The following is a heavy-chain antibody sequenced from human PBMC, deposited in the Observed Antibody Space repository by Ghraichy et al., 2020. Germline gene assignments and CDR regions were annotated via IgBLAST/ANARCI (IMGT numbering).Heavy chain of an antibody. J-gene: IGHJ4*02. D-gene: IGHD5-18*01. V-gene: IGHV3-30*04. CDR3: ARERGRRTGYSYGYFDY. CDR2: ISYDGSNK. Sequence: GESLNISCAASGFTFSSYAMHWVRQAPGKGLEWVAVISYDGSNKYYADSVKGRFTISRDNSKNTLYLQMNSLRAEDTAVYYCARERGRRTGYSYGYFDYWGQGTLVTVSS. CDR1: GFTFSSYA.